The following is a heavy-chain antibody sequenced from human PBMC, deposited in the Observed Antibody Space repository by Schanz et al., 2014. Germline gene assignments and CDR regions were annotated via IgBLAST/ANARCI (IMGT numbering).Heavy chain of an antibody. CDR3: SRGIVGGLDC. Sequence: EVQLLESGGDLVQPGGSLRLSCAASGFTFSSYWMHWVRQAPGKGLEWVSVINSRNEVFSIDSVRGRFTIFRDNPKKSAYLQMNSLRADDTAVYYCSRGIVGGLDCWGQGTLVTVSS. J-gene: IGHJ4*02. V-gene: IGHV3-21*02. D-gene: IGHD3-16*01. CDR1: GFTFSSYW. CDR2: INSRNEV.